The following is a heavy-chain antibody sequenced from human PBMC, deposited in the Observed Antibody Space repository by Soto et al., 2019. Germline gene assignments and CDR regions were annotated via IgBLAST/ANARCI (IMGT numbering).Heavy chain of an antibody. CDR2: INHSGST. V-gene: IGHV4-34*01. Sequence: QVQLQQWGAGLLKPSETLSLTCAVYGGSFSGYYWSWIRQPPGKGLEWIGEINHSGSTNYNPSLKSRVTISVDTSKNQFSLKLSSVTAADTAVYYCASIGQVGATRPYYYYYGMDVWGQGTTVTVSS. CDR3: ASIGQVGATRPYYYYYGMDV. CDR1: GGSFSGYY. D-gene: IGHD1-26*01. J-gene: IGHJ6*02.